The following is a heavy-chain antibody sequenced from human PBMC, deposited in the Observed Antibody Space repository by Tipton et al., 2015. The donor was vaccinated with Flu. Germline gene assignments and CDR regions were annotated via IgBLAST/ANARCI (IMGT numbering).Heavy chain of an antibody. V-gene: IGHV4-34*01. CDR2: INHSGST. D-gene: IGHD2-15*01. J-gene: IGHJ3*02. CDR1: GESFSGYY. Sequence: TLSLTCAVFGESFSGYYGGWIRQSPGKGLEWVGEINHSGSTNYNPSLKSRVTISVDTSKNQFSLKLSPVTAADTAVYYCARRKAAKAAFDIWGQGTMVTVSS. CDR3: ARRKAAKAAFDI.